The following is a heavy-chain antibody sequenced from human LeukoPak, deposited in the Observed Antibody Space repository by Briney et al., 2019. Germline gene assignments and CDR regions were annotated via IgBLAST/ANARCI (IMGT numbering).Heavy chain of an antibody. Sequence: PGGSLRLSCAASGFNFGNYGMNWVRQAPGKGLEWVSAISGSGGSTYYADSVKGRFTISRDNSKNTLYLQMNSLRAEDTAVYYCAKDFYNINFGRWFGELWYYYYYYMDVWGKGTTVTISS. CDR3: AKDFYNINFGRWFGELWYYYYYYMDV. D-gene: IGHD3-10*01. J-gene: IGHJ6*03. V-gene: IGHV3-23*01. CDR2: ISGSGGST. CDR1: GFNFGNYG.